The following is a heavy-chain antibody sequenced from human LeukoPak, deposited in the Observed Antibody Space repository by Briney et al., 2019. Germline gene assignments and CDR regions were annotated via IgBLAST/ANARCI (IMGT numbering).Heavy chain of an antibody. Sequence: GGSLRLSCAASGFTFSTYAMSWVRQVPGKGLEWISYISSSGSTIYFADSVKGRFTISRDNAKNSLYLQMNSLRAEDTAVYYCARPSRPYRSSEYFQHWGQGTLVIVSS. CDR3: ARPSRPYRSSEYFQH. CDR2: ISSSGSTI. V-gene: IGHV3-48*03. J-gene: IGHJ1*01. D-gene: IGHD6-13*01. CDR1: GFTFSTYA.